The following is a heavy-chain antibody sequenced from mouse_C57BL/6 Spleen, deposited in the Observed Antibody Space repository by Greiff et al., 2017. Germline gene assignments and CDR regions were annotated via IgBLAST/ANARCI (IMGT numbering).Heavy chain of an antibody. Sequence: VMLVESGEGLVKPGGSLKLSCAASGFTFSSYAMSWVRQTPEKRLEWVAYISSGGDYIYYADTVKGRFTISRDNARNTLYLQMSSLKSEDTAMYYCTRDRLDLRGSLYAMDYWGQGTSVTVSS. V-gene: IGHV5-9-1*02. J-gene: IGHJ4*01. CDR1: GFTFSSYA. CDR2: ISSGGDYI. D-gene: IGHD1-1*01. CDR3: TRDRLDLRGSLYAMDY.